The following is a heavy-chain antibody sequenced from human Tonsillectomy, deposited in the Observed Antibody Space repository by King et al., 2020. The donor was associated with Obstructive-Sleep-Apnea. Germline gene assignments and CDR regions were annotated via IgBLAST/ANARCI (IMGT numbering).Heavy chain of an antibody. CDR2: IWYDGSKK. D-gene: IGHD2-2*01. V-gene: IGHV3-33*06. CDR3: AKDGYCSGTSCQGVYYYGMGV. CDR1: GFTFSNYG. J-gene: IGHJ6*02. Sequence: HVQLVESGGGVVQPGRSLRLSCAASGFTFSNYGMHWVRQAPGKGLEWVAVIWYDGSKKYYVDSVKGRFTISRDNSKNTLYLQMNSLRAEDTAVYYCAKDGYCSGTSCQGVYYYGMGVWGQGTTVTVSS.